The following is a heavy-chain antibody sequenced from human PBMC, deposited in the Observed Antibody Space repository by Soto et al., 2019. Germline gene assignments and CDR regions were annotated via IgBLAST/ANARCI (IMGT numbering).Heavy chain of an antibody. CDR3: VKDGGAGTYYPVTKFVH. V-gene: IGHV3-9*01. D-gene: IGHD3-10*01. Sequence: VQLVESGGGFVQPGKSLKLSCVASGFRFSGYSMHWVRQAPGKGLEWVSSISWNGGNIVYADSVKGRFTISKDNDERPLFLQMNRLKAQDTAFYYCVKDGGAGTYYPVTKFVHWGQGALVTASS. CDR2: ISWNGGNI. CDR1: GFRFSGYS. J-gene: IGHJ4*02.